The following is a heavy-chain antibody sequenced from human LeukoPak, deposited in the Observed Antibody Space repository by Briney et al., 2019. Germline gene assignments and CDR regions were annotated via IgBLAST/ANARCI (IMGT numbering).Heavy chain of an antibody. Sequence: GGSLRLSCAASGFTFSSYAMSWVRQAPGKALGWVSAISGSGGNTYYADSVKGRFTISRDNSKNTLYLQMNSLRAEDTAVYYCAKDSQYYDSSGYYYFDYWGQGTLVTVSS. J-gene: IGHJ4*02. CDR1: GFTFSSYA. CDR2: ISGSGGNT. CDR3: AKDSQYYDSSGYYYFDY. V-gene: IGHV3-23*01. D-gene: IGHD3-22*01.